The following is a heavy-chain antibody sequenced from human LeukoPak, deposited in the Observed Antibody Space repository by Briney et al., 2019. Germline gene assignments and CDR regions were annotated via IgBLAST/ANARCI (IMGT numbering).Heavy chain of an antibody. V-gene: IGHV3-23*01. Sequence: GGSLRLSCAASGFTFRSYGMNWVRQAPGKGLEWVSGISGSGGSRFYTDSVKGRFTISRDNSKNRLYLQMNSLRAEDTAVYYCAKLREWELPDLFDYWGQGTLVTVSS. J-gene: IGHJ4*02. CDR1: GFTFRSYG. CDR2: ISGSGGSR. CDR3: AKLREWELPDLFDY. D-gene: IGHD1-26*01.